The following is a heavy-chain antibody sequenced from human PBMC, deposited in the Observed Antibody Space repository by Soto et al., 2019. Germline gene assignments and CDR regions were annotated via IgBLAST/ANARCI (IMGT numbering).Heavy chain of an antibody. V-gene: IGHV3-11*01. CDR1: GFTFSDYY. Sequence: GGSLRLSCAASGFTFSDYYMSWIRQAPGKGLEWVSYISSSGSTIYYADSVKGRFTISRDNAKNSLYLQMNSLRAEDMAVYYCARDGGRITMVRGVIGGMDVWGQGTTVTVSS. D-gene: IGHD3-10*01. CDR3: ARDGGRITMVRGVIGGMDV. J-gene: IGHJ6*02. CDR2: ISSSGSTI.